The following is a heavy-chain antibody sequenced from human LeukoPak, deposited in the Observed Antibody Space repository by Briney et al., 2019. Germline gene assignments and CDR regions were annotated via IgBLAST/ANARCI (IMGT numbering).Heavy chain of an antibody. CDR3: ARRGVSATYGDYRFAF. CDR1: GFTFSSYA. Sequence: QAGGSLRLSCAASGFTFSSYAMSWVRQAPGKGLEWVSATSDSGGNTYYADSVKGRFTISRDNSKNTLYLQMNSLRAEDTAVYYCARRGVSATYGDYRFAFWGQGTLSPSPQ. V-gene: IGHV3-23*01. J-gene: IGHJ4*02. CDR2: TSDSGGNT. D-gene: IGHD4-17*01.